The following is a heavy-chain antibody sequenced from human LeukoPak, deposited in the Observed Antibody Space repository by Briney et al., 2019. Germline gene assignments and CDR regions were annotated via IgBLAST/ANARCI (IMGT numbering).Heavy chain of an antibody. CDR1: GGSISSGDYY. D-gene: IGHD3-10*01. J-gene: IGHJ5*02. V-gene: IGHV4-30-4*01. CDR3: ARGKVRGVFDP. CDR2: IYYSGST. Sequence: PSQTLSLTCTVSGGSISSGDYYWSWIRQPPGKGLEWIGYIYYSGSTYYNPSLKSRVTISVDTSKNQFPLKLSSVTAADTAVYYCARGKVRGVFDPWGQGTLVTVSP.